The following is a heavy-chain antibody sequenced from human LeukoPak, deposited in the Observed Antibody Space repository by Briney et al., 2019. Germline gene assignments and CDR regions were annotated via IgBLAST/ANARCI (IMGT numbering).Heavy chain of an antibody. CDR2: IYTSGSH. D-gene: IGHD4-17*01. CDR3: AREVGAHHFDY. J-gene: IGHJ4*02. V-gene: IGHV4-4*07. Sequence: SETLSLTCTLSGGSISSYYWTWIRQPAGKGLEWIGRIYTSGSHNYNPSLKSRVTVSVDTSKNQFSLKLSSVTAADTAVYYCAREVGAHHFDYWGQGTLVTVSS. CDR1: GGSISSYY.